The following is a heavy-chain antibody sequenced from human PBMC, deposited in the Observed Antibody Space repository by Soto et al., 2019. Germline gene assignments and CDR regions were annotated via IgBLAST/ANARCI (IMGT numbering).Heavy chain of an antibody. CDR1: GGSFSGYY. J-gene: IGHJ6*03. CDR3: ARDGGLVVPAAMRFHYYYYMDV. V-gene: IGHV4-34*01. D-gene: IGHD2-2*01. CDR2: INHSGST. Sequence: SETLSLTCAVYGGSFSGYYWSWIRQPPGKGLEWIGEINHSGSTNYNPSLKSRVTISVDTSKNQFSLKLSSVTAADTAVYYCARDGGLVVPAAMRFHYYYYMDVWGKGTTVTVSS.